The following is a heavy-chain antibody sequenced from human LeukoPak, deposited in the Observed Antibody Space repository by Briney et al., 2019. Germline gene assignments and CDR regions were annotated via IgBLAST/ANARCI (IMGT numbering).Heavy chain of an antibody. CDR2: ISYDGSNK. CDR3: AKALITMVRGVIIPRPPAPFDI. Sequence: TGGSLRLSCAASGFTFSSYGMHWVHQAPGKGLEWVAVISYDGSNKYYADSVKGRFTISRDNSKNTLYLQMNSLRAEDTAVYYCAKALITMVRGVIIPRPPAPFDIWGQGTMVTVSS. J-gene: IGHJ3*02. CDR1: GFTFSSYG. D-gene: IGHD3-10*01. V-gene: IGHV3-30*18.